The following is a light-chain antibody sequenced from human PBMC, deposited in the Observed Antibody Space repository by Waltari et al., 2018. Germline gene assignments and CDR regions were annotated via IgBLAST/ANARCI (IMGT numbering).Light chain of an antibody. CDR3: QTGGHGTWV. J-gene: IGLJ3*02. Sequence: QLVLTQSPSASASLGASVKLTCTLSSGHSTNIIAWLQQQPEKGPRYLMNVNRDGSHNEGVGIPDRFAGSSSGAERYLTISSLQSEDEADYYCQTGGHGTWVFGGGTRLTVL. CDR1: SGHSTNI. CDR2: VNRDGSH. V-gene: IGLV4-69*01.